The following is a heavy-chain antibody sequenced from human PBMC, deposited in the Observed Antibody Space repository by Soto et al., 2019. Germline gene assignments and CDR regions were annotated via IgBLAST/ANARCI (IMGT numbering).Heavy chain of an antibody. CDR3: ASHSSGSFPNFDY. D-gene: IGHD3-22*01. V-gene: IGHV4-59*01. CDR2: IYYSGST. J-gene: IGHJ4*02. CDR1: GGSISSYY. Sequence: SETLSLTCTVSGGSISSYYWSWIRQPPGKGLEWIGYIYYSGSTNYNPSLKSRVTISVDTSKNQFSLKLSSVTAADTAVYYCASHSSGSFPNFDYWGQGTLVTVSS.